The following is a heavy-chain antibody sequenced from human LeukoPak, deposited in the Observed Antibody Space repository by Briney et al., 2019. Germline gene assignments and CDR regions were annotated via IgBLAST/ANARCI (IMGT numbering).Heavy chain of an antibody. CDR3: ARDTWDYSGSYFYYYYMDV. D-gene: IGHD1-26*01. V-gene: IGHV3-20*04. CDR1: GFNFDDYG. CDR2: IYWNGGST. Sequence: GSLRLSCAASGFNFDDYGMNWVRQAPGKGLEWVSTIYWNGGSTGYADSMKGRFTISRDNAKNSLYLQMNSLRAEDTAVYYCARDTWDYSGSYFYYYYMDVWGKGTTVTISS. J-gene: IGHJ6*03.